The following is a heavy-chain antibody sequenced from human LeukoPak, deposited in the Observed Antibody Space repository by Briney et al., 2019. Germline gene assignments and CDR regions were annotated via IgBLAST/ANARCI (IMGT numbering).Heavy chain of an antibody. J-gene: IGHJ4*02. Sequence: SETLSLTCAVYGGSFSGYYWSWIRQPPGKGLEWIGEINHSGSTNYNPSLKSRVTISVDTSKNQFSLKLSSVTAADTAVYYCARGLWIAARAPAYWGQGTLVTVSS. CDR3: ARGLWIAARAPAY. CDR2: INHSGST. CDR1: GGSFSGYY. V-gene: IGHV4-34*01. D-gene: IGHD6-6*01.